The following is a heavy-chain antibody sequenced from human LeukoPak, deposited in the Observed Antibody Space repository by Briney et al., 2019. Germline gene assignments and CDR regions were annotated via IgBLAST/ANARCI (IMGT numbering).Heavy chain of an antibody. D-gene: IGHD4-11*01. CDR2: ISSSGSYA. V-gene: IGHV3-11*06. CDR1: GFTFSDYY. J-gene: IGHJ6*02. CDR3: ARPYYSNYYYYGMDV. Sequence: GGSLRLSCAASGFTFSDYYMSWIRQAPGKGLEWVSYISSSGSYAYYADSVKGRFTISRDNSKNTLYLQMNSLRVEDTAVYHCARPYYSNYYYYGMDVWGQGTTVTVSS.